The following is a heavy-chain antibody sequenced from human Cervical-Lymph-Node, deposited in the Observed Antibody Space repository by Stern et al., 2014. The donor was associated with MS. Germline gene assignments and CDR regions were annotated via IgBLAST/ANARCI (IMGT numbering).Heavy chain of an antibody. CDR1: GGTLSSHD. CDR2: IIPIFGTA. J-gene: IGHJ5*02. CDR3: ARDPPTP. V-gene: IGHV1-69*01. Sequence: QVQLVQSAAEVKKPGSSVKVSCKASGGTLSSHDISWVRQAPGPGLEWMGGIIPIFGTANYAPKFQGRVSITADESTFTFYMELSSLRSEDTAIYYCARDPPTPWGQGTLVTVST.